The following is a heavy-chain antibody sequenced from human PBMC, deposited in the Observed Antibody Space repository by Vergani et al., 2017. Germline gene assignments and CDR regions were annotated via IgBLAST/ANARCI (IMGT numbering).Heavy chain of an antibody. V-gene: IGHV3-23*01. J-gene: IGHJ4*02. CDR3: AKVDFSSYYFDY. D-gene: IGHD3-3*01. CDR2: ISGSGGST. CDR1: GFTFSSYA. Sequence: EVQLLESGGGLVQPGGSLRLSCAASGFTFSSYAMSWVRQAPGKGLEWVSGISGSGGSTYYADSVKGRFTISSDNSKNTLYLQMNSLRAEDTAVYYCAKVDFSSYYFDYWGQGTLVTVSS.